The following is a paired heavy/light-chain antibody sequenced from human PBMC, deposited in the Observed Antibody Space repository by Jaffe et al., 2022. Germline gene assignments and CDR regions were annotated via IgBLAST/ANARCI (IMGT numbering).Heavy chain of an antibody. V-gene: IGHV3-48*03. D-gene: IGHD3-10*01. Sequence: EVQLVESGGGLVQPGGSLRLSCAASGFTFSSYEMNWVRQAPGKGLEWVSYISSSGSTIYYADSVKGRFTISRDNAKNSLYLQMNSLRAEDTAVYYCARDGYYYGSGSYYNSNYFDYWGQGTLVTVSS. J-gene: IGHJ4*02. CDR1: GFTFSSYE. CDR3: ARDGYYYGSGSYYNSNYFDY. CDR2: ISSSGSTI.
Light chain of an antibody. J-gene: IGKJ3*01. V-gene: IGKV1-8*01. CDR3: QQYYSYPPT. CDR2: AAS. Sequence: AIRMTQSPSSLSASTGDRVTITCRASQGISSYLAWYQQKPGKAPKLLIYAASTLQSGVPSRFSGSGSGTDFTLTISCLQSEDFATYYCQQYYSYPPTFGPGTKVDIK. CDR1: QGISSY.